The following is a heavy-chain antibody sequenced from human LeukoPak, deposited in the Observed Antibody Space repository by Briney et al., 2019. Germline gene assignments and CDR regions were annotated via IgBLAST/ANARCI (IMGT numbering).Heavy chain of an antibody. Sequence: SETLSLTCTVSGGSISSSSYYWGWIRQPPGKGLEWIGEINHSGSTNYSPSLKSRVTISVDTSKNQFSLKLSSVTAADTAVYYCARRPRNGGNYDGPSGLDYWGQGTLVTVSS. CDR3: ARRPRNGGNYDGPSGLDY. CDR2: INHSGST. V-gene: IGHV4-39*07. D-gene: IGHD4/OR15-4a*01. CDR1: GGSISSSSYY. J-gene: IGHJ4*02.